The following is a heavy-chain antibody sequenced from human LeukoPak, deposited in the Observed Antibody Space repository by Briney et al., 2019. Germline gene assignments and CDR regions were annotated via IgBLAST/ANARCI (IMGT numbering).Heavy chain of an antibody. CDR2: MNPNSGNT. D-gene: IGHD2-15*01. J-gene: IGHJ6*02. CDR3: AREGYCSGGSCYTSGDYYYGIDV. V-gene: IGHV1-8*01. CDR1: GYTFTSYD. Sequence: GASVKVSCKASGYTFTSYDINWVRQATGQGLEWMGWMNPNSGNTGYAQKFQGRVTMTRNTSISTAYMELSSLRSEDTAVYYCAREGYCSGGSCYTSGDYYYGIDVWGQGTTVTVSS.